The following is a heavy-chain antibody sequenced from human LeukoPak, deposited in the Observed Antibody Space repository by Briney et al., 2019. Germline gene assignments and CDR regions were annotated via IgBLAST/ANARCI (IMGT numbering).Heavy chain of an antibody. Sequence: PGRSLRLSCAASGFTFDDYAVHWVRQAPGKGLEWVSGISWNSGSIGYADSVKGRFTISRDNAKNSLYLQMNSLRAEDTALYYCAKDNRIGGYDWSLGYWGQGTLVTVSS. J-gene: IGHJ4*02. CDR1: GFTFDDYA. CDR2: ISWNSGSI. V-gene: IGHV3-9*01. D-gene: IGHD5-12*01. CDR3: AKDNRIGGYDWSLGY.